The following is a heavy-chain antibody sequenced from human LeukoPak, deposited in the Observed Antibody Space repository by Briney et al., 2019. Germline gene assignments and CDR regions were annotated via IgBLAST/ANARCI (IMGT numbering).Heavy chain of an antibody. CDR3: ARQSGLDYSSGWYYFDY. J-gene: IGHJ4*02. D-gene: IGHD6-19*01. V-gene: IGHV4-34*01. Sequence: PSETLSLTCAVYGGSFSGYYWSWIRQPPGKGLEWIGEINHSGSTNYNPSLKSRVTISVDTSKNQFSLKLSSVTAADTAVYYCARQSGLDYSSGWYYFDYWGQGTLVTVSS. CDR1: GGSFSGYY. CDR2: INHSGST.